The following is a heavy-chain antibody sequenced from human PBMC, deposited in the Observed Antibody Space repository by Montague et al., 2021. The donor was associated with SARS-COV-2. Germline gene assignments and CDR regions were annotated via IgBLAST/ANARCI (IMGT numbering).Heavy chain of an antibody. D-gene: IGHD6-19*01. Sequence: SETLSLTCVVSGGSISSINCWSWVRQPPGKGLLWIGEIYHSGSTNYNPSLKSRVIISVDKSKNQFSPKLSSVTAADTAVYYCARTGYSSGWHSFDYWGQGTLVTVAS. V-gene: IGHV4-4*02. CDR1: GGSISSINC. CDR3: ARTGYSSGWHSFDY. J-gene: IGHJ4*02. CDR2: IYHSGST.